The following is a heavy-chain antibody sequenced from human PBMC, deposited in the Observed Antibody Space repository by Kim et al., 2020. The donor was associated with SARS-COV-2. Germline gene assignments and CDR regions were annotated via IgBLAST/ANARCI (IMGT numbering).Heavy chain of an antibody. CDR2: FDPEDGET. CDR3: ATXXGVVPAAMVY. Sequence: ASVKVSCKVSGYTLTELSMHWVRQAPGKGLEWMGGFDPEDGETIYAQKFXGRXTMTXXXSTDXAYMELXSLRSEDTAVXXXATXXGVVPAAMVYWGXGTLXXVSS. CDR1: GYTLTELS. V-gene: IGHV1-24*01. J-gene: IGHJ4*02. D-gene: IGHD2-2*01.